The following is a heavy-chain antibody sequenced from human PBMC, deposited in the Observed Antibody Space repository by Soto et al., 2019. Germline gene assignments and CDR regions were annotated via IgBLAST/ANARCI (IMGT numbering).Heavy chain of an antibody. Sequence: QVQLVQSGAEVKKPGSSVKVSCKASGGTFGSYAISWVRQAPGQGLEWMGGIIPIPGTANYAQKFQGRVKNAADESTSTAYMELSSLRSDDTAVYYCARSQGSSTSLEIYYYYYYGMDVWGQGTTVTVSS. CDR1: GGTFGSYA. D-gene: IGHD2-2*01. J-gene: IGHJ6*02. CDR3: ARSQGSSTSLEIYYYYYYGMDV. V-gene: IGHV1-69*01. CDR2: IIPIPGTA.